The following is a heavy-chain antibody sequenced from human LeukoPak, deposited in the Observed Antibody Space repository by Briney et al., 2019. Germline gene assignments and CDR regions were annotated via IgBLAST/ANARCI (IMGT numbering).Heavy chain of an antibody. CDR1: GFIVSSNY. CDR2: IYRGGRT. CDR3: ARHRCCSSTSCYYYYYYGMDV. Sequence: GGSLRLSCAVSGFIVSSNYMTWVRQAPGKGLEWVSVIYRGGRTYYADSVKGRFTTSRDNSQNTLYLQMNSLRAEDTAVYYSARHRCCSSTSCYYYYYYGMDVWGQGTTVTVS. J-gene: IGHJ6*02. V-gene: IGHV3-66*04. D-gene: IGHD2-2*01.